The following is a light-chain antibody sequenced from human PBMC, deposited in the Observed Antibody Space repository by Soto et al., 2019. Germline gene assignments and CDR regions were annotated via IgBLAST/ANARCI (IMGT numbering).Light chain of an antibody. CDR2: GVT. CDR3: SSYSTSFFYV. CDR1: SSDIGFYNY. J-gene: IGLJ1*01. V-gene: IGLV2-14*03. Sequence: QSVLTQPASVSGSPGQSITISCTGTSSDIGFYNYVSWYQQYPGKAPNLLIYGVTNRPSGVSYRFSGSKSGSTASLTISGLRDEDEADYYCSSYSTSFFYVFGTGTKLTAL.